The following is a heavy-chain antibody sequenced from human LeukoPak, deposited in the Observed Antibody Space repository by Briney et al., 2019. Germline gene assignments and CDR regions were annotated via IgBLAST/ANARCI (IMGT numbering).Heavy chain of an antibody. CDR3: AKVDTRGVAAGGDQ. J-gene: IGHJ4*02. CDR2: ISYDGSSK. CDR1: GFTFNTYT. D-gene: IGHD2-8*02. V-gene: IGHV3-30*14. Sequence: PGGSLRLSCAASGFTFNTYTMNWVRQAPGKGLEWLAVISYDGSSKYYSDSVKGRFTISRDNSKNTLYLQMNSLRPDDTAVYSCAKVDTRGVAAGGDQWGQGTLVTVSS.